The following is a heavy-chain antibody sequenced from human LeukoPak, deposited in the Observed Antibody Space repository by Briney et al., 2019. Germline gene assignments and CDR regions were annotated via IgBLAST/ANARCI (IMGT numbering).Heavy chain of an antibody. D-gene: IGHD3-22*01. Sequence: ASVKVSCKASGYTFTGYYMHWVRQAPGQGLEWMGWINPSSGGTNYAQKFQGRVTMTRDTSISTAYMELSRLRSDDTAVYYCARDLEYDSSGYPYWGQGTLVTVSS. V-gene: IGHV1-2*02. CDR1: GYTFTGYY. CDR3: ARDLEYDSSGYPY. CDR2: INPSSGGT. J-gene: IGHJ4*02.